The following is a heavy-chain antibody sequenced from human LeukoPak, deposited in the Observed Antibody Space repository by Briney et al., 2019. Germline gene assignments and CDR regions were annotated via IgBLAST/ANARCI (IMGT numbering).Heavy chain of an antibody. CDR2: INPDGNKK. J-gene: IGHJ4*02. Sequence: GGSLRLSCAVSGLTFSSSWMDWVRQAPGKGLEWVASINPDGNKKYSADSVKGRFTISRDNSKNTLYLQMNSLRAEDTAVYFCARDNYGDYFLDYWGQGTLVTVSS. D-gene: IGHD4-17*01. CDR3: ARDNYGDYFLDY. CDR1: GLTFSSSW. V-gene: IGHV3-7*01.